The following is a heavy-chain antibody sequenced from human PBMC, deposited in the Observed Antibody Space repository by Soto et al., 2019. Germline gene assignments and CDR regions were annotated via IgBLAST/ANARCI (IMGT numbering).Heavy chain of an antibody. CDR3: ARVRDYGLGTNRHYYGMDV. Sequence: QLQLQESGPGLVKSSETLSLTCTVSGGSISGYYWSWIRQPAGKGLEWIGRLYTMGSTNYNPSLQSRVTMSVDTSKNEFSLKVSSVTAADTAVYFCARVRDYGLGTNRHYYGMDVWGQGTTVTVSS. J-gene: IGHJ6*02. CDR2: LYTMGST. CDR1: GGSISGYY. V-gene: IGHV4-4*07. D-gene: IGHD3-10*01.